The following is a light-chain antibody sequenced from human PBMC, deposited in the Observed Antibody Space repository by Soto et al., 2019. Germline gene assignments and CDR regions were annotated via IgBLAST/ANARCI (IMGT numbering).Light chain of an antibody. J-gene: IGKJ2*01. CDR2: WAS. CDR3: QQYYTTPYT. Sequence: DIVMTQSPDSLAVSLGERATINCKSSQSVLYSSNNKNYLAWYQQKPGQPPKLLFYWASTRKSGVPDRFSGSGSGTDFILTISSLQAEDVAVYYCQQYYTTPYTFGQGTKLEFK. V-gene: IGKV4-1*01. CDR1: QSVLYSSNNKNY.